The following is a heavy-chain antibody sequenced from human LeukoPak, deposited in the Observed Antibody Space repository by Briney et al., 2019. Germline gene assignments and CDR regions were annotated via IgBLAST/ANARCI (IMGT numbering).Heavy chain of an antibody. CDR2: IYTSGST. V-gene: IGHV4-4*09. CDR1: GGSISSYY. J-gene: IGHJ6*03. Sequence: SETLSLTCTVSGGSISSYYWSWIRQPPGKGLEWIGYIYTSGSTNYNPSLKSRVTISVDTSKNQFSLKLSSVTAADTAVYYCARLDIVVVPAAMHHYYYYYMDVWGKGTTVTVSS. CDR3: ARLDIVVVPAAMHHYYYYYMDV. D-gene: IGHD2-2*01.